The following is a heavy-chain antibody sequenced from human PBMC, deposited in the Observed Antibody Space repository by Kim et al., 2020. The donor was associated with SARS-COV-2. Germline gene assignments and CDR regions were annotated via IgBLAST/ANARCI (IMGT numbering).Heavy chain of an antibody. V-gene: IGHV4-4*02. CDR1: GGSISSSNW. CDR2: IYHSGST. Sequence: SETLSLTCAVSGGSISSSNWWSWVRQPPGKGLEWIGEIYHSGSTNYNPSLKSRVTISVDKSKNQFSLKLSSVTAADTAVYYCARDLLYYYYGMDVWGQGTTVTVSS. CDR3: ARDLLYYYYGMDV. J-gene: IGHJ6*02.